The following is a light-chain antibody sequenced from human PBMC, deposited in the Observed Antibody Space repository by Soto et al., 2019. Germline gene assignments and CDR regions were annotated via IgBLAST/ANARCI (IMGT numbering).Light chain of an antibody. CDR2: DVT. CDR1: SSDVGGYNY. Sequence: QSALTQPPSASESPGQSVTNSCTGTSSDVGGYNYVSWFQHHPGKAPKLMIYDVTKRPPGVPDRFSGSKSGNTASLTVSGLQAEDEADYYCSSYAGTNYYVFGTGTNLTVL. V-gene: IGLV2-8*01. J-gene: IGLJ1*01. CDR3: SSYAGTNYYV.